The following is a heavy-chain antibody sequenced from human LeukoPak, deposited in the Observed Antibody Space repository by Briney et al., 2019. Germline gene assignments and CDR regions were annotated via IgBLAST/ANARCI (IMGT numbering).Heavy chain of an antibody. CDR2: IVPIFGTA. CDR1: GYTFTSYG. CDR3: AGDNSPKGIFGVVHDAFDI. D-gene: IGHD3-3*01. J-gene: IGHJ3*02. V-gene: IGHV1-69*13. Sequence: ASVKVSCKASGYTFTSYGISWVRQAPGQGLEWMGGIVPIFGTANYAQKFQGRVTITADESTSTAYMELSSLRSEDTAVYYCAGDNSPKGIFGVVHDAFDIWGQGTMVTVSS.